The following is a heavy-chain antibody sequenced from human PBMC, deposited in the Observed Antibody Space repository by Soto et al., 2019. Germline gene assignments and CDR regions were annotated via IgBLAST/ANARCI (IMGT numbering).Heavy chain of an antibody. CDR2: IYDTGST. J-gene: IGHJ4*02. D-gene: IGHD1-7*01. CDR3: ARLRQITGTLDYFDY. Sequence: QVQLQESGPGLVKPSETLSLTCSVSGGSISSYYWSWIRQAPGKGLEWIGYIYDTGSTYYNPSLKSRITISEDTSKNQNSLKMKSVTAADTAVYYCARLRQITGTLDYFDYWGQGTLVTVS. V-gene: IGHV4-59*01. CDR1: GGSISSYY.